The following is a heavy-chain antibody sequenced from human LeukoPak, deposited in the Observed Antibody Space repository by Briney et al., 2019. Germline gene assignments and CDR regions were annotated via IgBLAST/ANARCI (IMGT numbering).Heavy chain of an antibody. CDR2: IYYSGST. CDR1: GGSISTYF. CDR3: ARVSRGNSVGGDY. V-gene: IGHV4-59*01. D-gene: IGHD4-23*01. J-gene: IGHJ4*02. Sequence: SETLSRTCTVSGGSISTYFWSWIRQPPGKGLEWIGYIYYSGSTNYNPSLKSRVTISLDTSKNQFSLKLSSVTAADTAMYYCARVSRGNSVGGDYWGQGTLVTVSS.